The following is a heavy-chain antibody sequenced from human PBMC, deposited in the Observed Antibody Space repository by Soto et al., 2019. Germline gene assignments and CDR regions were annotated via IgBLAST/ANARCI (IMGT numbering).Heavy chain of an antibody. V-gene: IGHV3-64*04. J-gene: IGHJ4*02. Sequence: PGGSLRLSCAASGFTVSSYAMHWVRQAPGKGLEYVSAISGNGGSTYYANSVKGRFTISRDNSKNKLYLQMNSLRAEDTAVYYCAKDRQDYPDYWGQGTLVTVSS. D-gene: IGHD3-10*01. CDR3: AKDRQDYPDY. CDR1: GFTVSSYA. CDR2: ISGNGGST.